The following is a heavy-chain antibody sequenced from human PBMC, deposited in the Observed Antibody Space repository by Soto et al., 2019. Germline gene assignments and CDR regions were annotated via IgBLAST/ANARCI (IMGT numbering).Heavy chain of an antibody. CDR3: ARGKITGTTWNYYYYGMDV. J-gene: IGHJ6*02. D-gene: IGHD1-7*01. CDR1: GYTFTSYD. V-gene: IGHV1-8*01. Sequence: QVQLVQSGAEVKKPGASVKVSCKASGYTFTSYDINWVRQATGQGLEWMGWMNPNSGNTGYAQKFQGRVTMTRNTSISTAYMELSSLRSEDTAVYYCARGKITGTTWNYYYYGMDVWGQGTTVTVSS. CDR2: MNPNSGNT.